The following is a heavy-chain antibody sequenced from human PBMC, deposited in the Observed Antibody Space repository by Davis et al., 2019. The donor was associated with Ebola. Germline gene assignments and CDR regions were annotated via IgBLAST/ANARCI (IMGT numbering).Heavy chain of an antibody. CDR2: IYYSGST. V-gene: IGHV4-59*01. J-gene: IGHJ6*02. D-gene: IGHD2-15*01. CDR3: ARIRRYCSGGSCYSSLAYYYYGMDV. Sequence: GSLRLSCTVSGGSISSYYWSWIRQPPGKGLEWIGYIYYSGSTNYNPSLKSRVTISVDTSKNQFSLKLSSVTAADTAVYYCARIRRYCSGGSCYSSLAYYYYGMDVWGQGTTVTVSS. CDR1: GGSISSYY.